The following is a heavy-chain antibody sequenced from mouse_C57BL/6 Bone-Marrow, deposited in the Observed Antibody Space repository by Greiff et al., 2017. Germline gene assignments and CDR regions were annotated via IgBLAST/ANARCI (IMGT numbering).Heavy chain of an antibody. CDR3: AGQITSCDY. D-gene: IGHD1-1*01. CDR2: ISSGGSYT. Sequence: EVQLVESGGDLVKPGGSLTLSCAASGFTFSSYGMSWVRQTPDKRLEWVATISSGGSYTYYPDSVKGRFTISRDNAKNTLYLQMSSLKSEDTAMYYCAGQITSCDYWGQGTTLTVSS. CDR1: GFTFSSYG. V-gene: IGHV5-6*01. J-gene: IGHJ2*01.